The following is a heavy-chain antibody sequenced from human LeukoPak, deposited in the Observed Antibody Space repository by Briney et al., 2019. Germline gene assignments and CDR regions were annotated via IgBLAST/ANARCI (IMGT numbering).Heavy chain of an antibody. CDR1: GGTFSSYA. CDR2: IIPIFGIA. V-gene: IGHV1-69*04. Sequence: SVKVSCKASGGTFSSYAVSWVRQAPGQGLEWMGRIIPIFGIANYAQKFQGRVTITADKSTSTAYMELSSLRSEDTAVYYCARAAVPAAKNDAFDIWGQGTMVTVSS. J-gene: IGHJ3*02. CDR3: ARAAVPAAKNDAFDI. D-gene: IGHD2-2*01.